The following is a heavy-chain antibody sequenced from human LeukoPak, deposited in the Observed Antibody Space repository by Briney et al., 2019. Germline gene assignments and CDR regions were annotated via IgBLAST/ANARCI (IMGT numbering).Heavy chain of an antibody. Sequence: GGSLRLFCAASGVTFSSQTMTWVRQPPGKGLEWVSVLGRSGDTHYADSVKGRFTISRDISKSTLYLQMNSLRVEDTAVYYCAKEGALIAGCAFDRWGQGTMVTVSS. D-gene: IGHD2-21*01. CDR1: GVTFSSQT. CDR3: AKEGALIAGCAFDR. V-gene: IGHV3-23*01. J-gene: IGHJ3*01. CDR2: LGRSGDT.